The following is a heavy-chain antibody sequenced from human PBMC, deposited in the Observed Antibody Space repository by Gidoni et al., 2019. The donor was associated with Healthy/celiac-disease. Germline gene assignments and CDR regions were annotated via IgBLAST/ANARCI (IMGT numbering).Heavy chain of an antibody. J-gene: IGHJ4*02. CDR2: ISSSSSTI. V-gene: IGHV3-48*01. CDR1: GFTFSSYR. CDR3: ARDRDIAVAGTPYCFGY. D-gene: IGHD6-19*01. Sequence: EVQLVVSGGGLVQPGGSRRLACAASGFTFSSYRMNWVRQAPGKGLEWVSYISSSSSTIYYADSVKGRFTISRDNAKNSLYLQMNSLRAEDTAVYYCARDRDIAVAGTPYCFGYWGQGTLVTVSS.